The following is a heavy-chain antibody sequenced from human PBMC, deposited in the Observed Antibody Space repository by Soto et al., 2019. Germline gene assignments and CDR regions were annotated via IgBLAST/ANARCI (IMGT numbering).Heavy chain of an antibody. V-gene: IGHV1-2*02. J-gene: IGHJ3*02. CDR1: GYTFTDYY. CDR3: AREEVPDSSDYYSDALDI. D-gene: IGHD3-22*01. CDR2: INPNGGDT. Sequence: GXSAEVSLRASGYTFTDYYIHWVRQAPGQGLEWMVWINPNGGDTNYAERFQGRVTMTRDTSISTAYMELSTLRSDDTAVYYCAREEVPDSSDYYSDALDIWGQGTLVTVSS.